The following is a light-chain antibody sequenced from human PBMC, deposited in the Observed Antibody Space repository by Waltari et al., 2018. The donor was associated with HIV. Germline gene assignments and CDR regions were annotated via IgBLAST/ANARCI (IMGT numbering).Light chain of an antibody. CDR2: SND. CDR1: STNIGSNI. CDR3: AAWDDSLNGM. Sequence: QSVLTQPPSASGTPGQTVTISCAGSSTNIGSNIVTWYQQVPEAAPKLPNYSNDQRPSGVPYRFSGSKSGTSASLAISGLQSADEADYYCAAWDDSLNGMFGGGTKLTV. J-gene: IGLJ3*02. V-gene: IGLV1-44*01.